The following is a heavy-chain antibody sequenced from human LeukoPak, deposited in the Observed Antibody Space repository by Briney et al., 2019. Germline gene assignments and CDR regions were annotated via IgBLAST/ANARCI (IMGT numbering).Heavy chain of an antibody. V-gene: IGHV3-9*01. Sequence: GGSLRLSCAVSGCSFDGYAMHWVRQAPGKGLEWVSGISWNSGSIGYADSVKGRFTISRDNAKNSLYLQMNSLTTEDTALYYCAKGVYSGSYYGHMVYWGQGTLVTVSS. D-gene: IGHD1-26*01. J-gene: IGHJ4*02. CDR1: GCSFDGYA. CDR3: AKGVYSGSYYGHMVY. CDR2: ISWNSGSI.